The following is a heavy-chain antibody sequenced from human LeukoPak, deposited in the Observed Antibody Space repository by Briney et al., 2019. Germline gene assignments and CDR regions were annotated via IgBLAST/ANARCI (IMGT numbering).Heavy chain of an antibody. D-gene: IGHD3-10*01. Sequence: ASVKVSCKASGYTFTSYGISWVRQAPGQGLEWLGWISAYNGNTNYAQKLQGRVTMTTDTSTSTAYMELRSLRSDDTAVYYCAAITMVRGVIISRWFDPWGLGTLVTVSS. CDR1: GYTFTSYG. CDR3: AAITMVRGVIISRWFDP. V-gene: IGHV1-18*01. CDR2: ISAYNGNT. J-gene: IGHJ5*02.